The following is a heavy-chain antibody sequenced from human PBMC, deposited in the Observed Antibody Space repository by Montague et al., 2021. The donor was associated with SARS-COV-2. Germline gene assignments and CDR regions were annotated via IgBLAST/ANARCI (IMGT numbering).Heavy chain of an antibody. V-gene: IGHV3-48*03. J-gene: IGHJ4*02. D-gene: IGHD1-26*01. CDR3: ARVFATVGAMDRNDY. Sequence: SRRLSCAASGFRFSSYEMNWFRQAPGKGLEWVSYISSSGSTIYYADSVKGRFTISRDNAKNSLYLQMNSLRAEDTAVYYCARVFATVGAMDRNDYWGQGTLVTVSS. CDR2: ISSSGSTI. CDR1: GFRFSSYE.